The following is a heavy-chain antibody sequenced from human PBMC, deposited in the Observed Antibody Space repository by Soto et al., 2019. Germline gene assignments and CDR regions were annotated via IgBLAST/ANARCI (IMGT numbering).Heavy chain of an antibody. Sequence: ASVKVSCKASGYTFTSYAMHWVRQAPGQRLEWMGWINAGNGNTKYSQKFQGRVTITRDKSASTDYMELSSLISEDTAVYYCARDSPMHAFDIWGQGTMVTVSS. V-gene: IGHV1-3*01. J-gene: IGHJ3*02. CDR2: INAGNGNT. CDR3: ARDSPMHAFDI. CDR1: GYTFTSYA.